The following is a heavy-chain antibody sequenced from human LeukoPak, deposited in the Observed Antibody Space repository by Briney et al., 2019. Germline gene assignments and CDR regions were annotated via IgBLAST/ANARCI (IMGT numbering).Heavy chain of an antibody. D-gene: IGHD3-22*01. Sequence: TSETLSLTCTVSGGSISSSNYYWGWIRQPPGKGLEWIGSIYYSGSTYYNPSLKSRVTISVDTSKNQFSLKLSSVTAADTAVYYCARLAVVTMISGPYYFDYWGQGTLVTVSS. V-gene: IGHV4-39*01. CDR2: IYYSGST. CDR3: ARLAVVTMISGPYYFDY. J-gene: IGHJ4*02. CDR1: GGSISSSNYY.